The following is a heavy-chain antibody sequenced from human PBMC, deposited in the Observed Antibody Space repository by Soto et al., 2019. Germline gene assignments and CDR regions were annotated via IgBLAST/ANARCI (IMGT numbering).Heavy chain of an antibody. V-gene: IGHV3-7*01. CDR1: GFTFRNYW. J-gene: IGHJ3*02. D-gene: IGHD3-10*01. CDR3: VREQDGSSDAFDI. Sequence: EVQLVDSGGGLVQPGGSLRLSCAASGFTFRNYWMSWVRQAPGKGLEWVANINQDGSEKYYVDSVKGRFTISRDNAKNSLYLQMNSLRAEDTSVYYCVREQDGSSDAFDIWGQGTMVTVSS. CDR2: INQDGSEK.